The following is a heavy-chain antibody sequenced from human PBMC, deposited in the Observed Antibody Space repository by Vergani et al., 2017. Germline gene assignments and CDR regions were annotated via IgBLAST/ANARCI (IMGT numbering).Heavy chain of an antibody. J-gene: IGHJ4*02. CDR1: GGTFSSYA. CDR3: AREYYYDSSGYFY. Sequence: QVHLIQSGAEVKLPGASVRVSCKASGGTFSSYAISWVRQAPGQGLEWMGGIIPIFGTANYAQKFQGRVTITADESTSTAYMELSSLRSEDTAVYYCAREYYYDSSGYFYWGQGTLVTVSS. V-gene: IGHV1-69*13. CDR2: IIPIFGTA. D-gene: IGHD3-22*01.